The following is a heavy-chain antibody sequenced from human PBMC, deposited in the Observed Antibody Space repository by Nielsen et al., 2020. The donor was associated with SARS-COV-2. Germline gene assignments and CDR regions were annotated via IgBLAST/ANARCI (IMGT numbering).Heavy chain of an antibody. Sequence: GESLKISCAASGFTFSSYSMNWVRQAPGKGLEWVSYISSSSSTIYYADSVKGRFTISRDNAKNSLYLQMNSLRDEDTAVYYCARSPYDYVWGSYCFDYWGQGTLVTVSS. J-gene: IGHJ4*02. CDR2: ISSSSSTI. D-gene: IGHD3-16*01. V-gene: IGHV3-48*02. CDR3: ARSPYDYVWGSYCFDY. CDR1: GFTFSSYS.